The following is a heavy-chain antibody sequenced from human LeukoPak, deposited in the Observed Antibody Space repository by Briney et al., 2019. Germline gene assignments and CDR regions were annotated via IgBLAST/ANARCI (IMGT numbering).Heavy chain of an antibody. CDR3: ARHKDDYVWGTFRFGFGL. D-gene: IGHD3-16*01. CDR1: GGSISSNHYY. V-gene: IGHV4-39*01. J-gene: IGHJ4*02. CDR2: IYYHGTT. Sequence: SETLSLTCTVSGGSISSNHYYWAWIRQPPGKGLEWLGSIYYHGTTYYNPSLKSRVTISVDTSNNQFSLKLSSVTAADTSVYYYARHKDDYVWGTFRFGFGLWGQGTLVTVSS.